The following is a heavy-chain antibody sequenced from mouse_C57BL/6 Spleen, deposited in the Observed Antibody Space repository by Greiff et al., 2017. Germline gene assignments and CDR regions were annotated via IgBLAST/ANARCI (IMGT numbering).Heavy chain of an antibody. CDR3: ARVWTDYAMDY. V-gene: IGHV1-19*01. J-gene: IGHJ4*01. CDR1: GYTFTDYY. Sequence: EVQLQQSGPVLVKPGASVKMSCKASGYTFTDYYMNWVKQSHGKSLEWIGVINPYNGGTSYNQKFKSKATLTVDKSSSTAYMELNSLTSEDSAVYYCARVWTDYAMDYWGQGTSVTVSS. CDR2: INPYNGGT.